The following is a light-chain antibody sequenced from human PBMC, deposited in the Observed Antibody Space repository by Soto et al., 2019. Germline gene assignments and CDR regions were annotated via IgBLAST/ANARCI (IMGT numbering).Light chain of an antibody. CDR1: QSISSW. V-gene: IGKV1-5*03. Sequence: DIQMTQSPSTLSASVGDRVTITCLASQSISSWLAWYQQKPGRAPKLLIYKASSLESGVPSRFSGSGSGTEFTLTISSLQPDDFATYYCQQYNSQWTFGQGTKVEFK. CDR3: QQYNSQWT. J-gene: IGKJ1*01. CDR2: KAS.